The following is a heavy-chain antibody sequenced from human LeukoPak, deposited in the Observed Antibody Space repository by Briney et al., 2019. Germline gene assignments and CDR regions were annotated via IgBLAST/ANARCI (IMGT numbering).Heavy chain of an antibody. CDR1: GGSISSGDYY. CDR3: ARAYYDILTGYRPDAFYI. CDR2: VYYSGST. J-gene: IGHJ3*02. Sequence: SETLSLTCTVSGGSISSGDYYWSWIRQPPGKGLEWIGYVYYSGSTYYNPSLKRRVTISVDTSKNQISLKLCTVTAADTAVYYCARAYYDILTGYRPDAFYIWGQGTMVTVSS. D-gene: IGHD3-9*01. V-gene: IGHV4-30-4*01.